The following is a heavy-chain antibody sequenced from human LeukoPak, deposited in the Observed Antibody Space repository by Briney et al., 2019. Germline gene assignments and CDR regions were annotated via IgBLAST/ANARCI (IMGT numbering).Heavy chain of an antibody. V-gene: IGHV1-18*01. CDR2: ISPYNGNT. Sequence: ASVKVSCKASGYTFTSYGISWVRQAPGQGLEWMGWISPYNGNTKYLQKFQGRVTMTTDTSTSTASMEVRSLRSDDTAVYYCAREESIGRYQFLHEYWGQGTLVTVSS. CDR3: AREESIGRYQFLHEY. CDR1: GYTFTSYG. D-gene: IGHD1-26*01. J-gene: IGHJ4*02.